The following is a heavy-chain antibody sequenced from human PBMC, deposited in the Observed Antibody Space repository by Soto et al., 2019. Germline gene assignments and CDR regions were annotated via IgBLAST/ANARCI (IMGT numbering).Heavy chain of an antibody. CDR2: IIPISGRT. J-gene: IGHJ4*02. D-gene: IGHD5-12*01. V-gene: IGHV1-69*01. Sequence: QVQLVQSGAEVKRPGSSVKVSCEASGGTFSSLGFTWVRQAPGQGLEWMGGIIPISGRTTFAPKFLGRVTITADESTRNTYMELTALTSDGTAIYYCATRGTQGRWLEFADYWGQGTLVTVSS. CDR1: GGTFSSLG. CDR3: ATRGTQGRWLEFADY.